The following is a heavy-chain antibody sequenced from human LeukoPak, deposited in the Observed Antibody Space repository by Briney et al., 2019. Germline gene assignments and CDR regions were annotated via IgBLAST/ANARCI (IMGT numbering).Heavy chain of an antibody. CDR2: INPSSGHP. Sequence: ASVKVSCKASGYTFTSYHMHWVRHAPGQGLEWMGMINPSSGHPGYAQKFQGRVTVARDTSTSTVSMELSSLRSEDTAVYYCARDPCSGSCYNRFDSWGQGTLVTVSS. J-gene: IGHJ5*01. D-gene: IGHD1-26*01. CDR3: ARDPCSGSCYNRFDS. V-gene: IGHV1-46*01. CDR1: GYTFTSYH.